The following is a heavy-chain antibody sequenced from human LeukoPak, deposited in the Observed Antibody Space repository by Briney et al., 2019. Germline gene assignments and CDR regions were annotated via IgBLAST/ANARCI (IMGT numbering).Heavy chain of an antibody. V-gene: IGHV3-20*01. CDR2: IYRNGGST. CDR3: ARGNSNFDY. CDR1: GFTSDDYG. Sequence: PGGSLILSCASFGFTSDDYGMGWVRQAPGNGLEWVSGIYRNGGSTGYADSVKGRFTISRDTAKNSLYLQMNSLRGEDTALYHCARGNSNFDYWGQGTLVTVSS. J-gene: IGHJ4*02. D-gene: IGHD3-10*01.